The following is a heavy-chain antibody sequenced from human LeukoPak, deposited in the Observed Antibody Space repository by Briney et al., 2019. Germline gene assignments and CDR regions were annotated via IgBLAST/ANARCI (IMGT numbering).Heavy chain of an antibody. Sequence: SVKVSCKASGFTFTSSAMQWVRQARGQRLEWIGWIVVGSGNTNYAQKLQERVTVTRDMSTGTAYMELSSLRSEDTAVYYCVAGTRVVGATWGLDYWGQGTLVTVSS. CDR2: IVVGSGNT. CDR1: GFTFTSSA. J-gene: IGHJ4*02. V-gene: IGHV1-58*02. D-gene: IGHD1-26*01. CDR3: VAGTRVVGATWGLDY.